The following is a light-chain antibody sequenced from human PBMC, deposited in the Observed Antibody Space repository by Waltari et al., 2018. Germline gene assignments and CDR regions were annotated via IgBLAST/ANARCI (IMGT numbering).Light chain of an antibody. V-gene: IGLV3-10*01. CDR2: EDS. CDR3: YSTDSSGTQRV. J-gene: IGLJ2*01. CDR1: ALPKKY. Sequence: SYELTQPPSVSVSPGQAARITCSGDALPKKYAYWYQLKSGQAPVLVIYEDSKRPSGIPEGFSGSSSGTTATLTLSGAQVEDEGDYYCYSTDSSGTQRVFGGGTKLTVL.